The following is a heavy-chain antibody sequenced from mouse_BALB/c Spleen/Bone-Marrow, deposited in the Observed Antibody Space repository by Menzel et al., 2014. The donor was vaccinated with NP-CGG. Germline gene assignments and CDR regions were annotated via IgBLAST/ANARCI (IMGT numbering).Heavy chain of an antibody. Sequence: VQLKHSGPGLVAPSQSLSITCTVSGFSLXSYGVHWVRQSPGKGLEWLGVIWAGGSTNYNSALMSRLSISKDNSESQVFLKMNSLQTDDTAMYYCARSLVRLRYFDYWGQGTTLTVSS. CDR2: IWAGGST. V-gene: IGHV2-9*02. CDR1: GFSLXSYG. CDR3: ARSLVRLRYFDY. J-gene: IGHJ2*01. D-gene: IGHD1-2*01.